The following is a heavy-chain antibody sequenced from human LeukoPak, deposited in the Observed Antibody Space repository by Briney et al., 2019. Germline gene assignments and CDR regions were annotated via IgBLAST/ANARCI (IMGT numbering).Heavy chain of an antibody. CDR3: ARVRLLWFGDQKNWFDP. Sequence: ASVKVSCKASGFTFTSSAMQWVRQARGQRLEWIGWIVVGSGNTNYAQKFQERVTITRDMSTSTAYMELSSLRSEDTAVYYCARVRLLWFGDQKNWFDPWGQGTLVTVSS. CDR1: GFTFTSSA. J-gene: IGHJ5*02. CDR2: IVVGSGNT. V-gene: IGHV1-58*02. D-gene: IGHD3-10*01.